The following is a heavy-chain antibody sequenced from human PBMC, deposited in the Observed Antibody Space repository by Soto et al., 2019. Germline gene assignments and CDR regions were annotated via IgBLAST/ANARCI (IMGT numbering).Heavy chain of an antibody. V-gene: IGHV3-23*01. D-gene: IGHD1-26*01. CDR2: ISGSGGST. J-gene: IGHJ6*02. CDR3: AKVRVRGTFSVISYGMDV. Sequence: GGSLRLSCAASGFTFSSYAMSWVRQAPGKGLEWVSAISGSGGSTYYADSVKGRFTISRDNSKNTLYLQMNSLRAEDTAVYYCAKVRVRGTFSVISYGMDVWGQGTTVTVSS. CDR1: GFTFSSYA.